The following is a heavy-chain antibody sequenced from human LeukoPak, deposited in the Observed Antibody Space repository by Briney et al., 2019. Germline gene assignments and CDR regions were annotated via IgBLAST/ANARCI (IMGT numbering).Heavy chain of an antibody. D-gene: IGHD3-10*01. CDR1: GGSITSGSYY. V-gene: IGHV4-61*02. CDR2: IYTSGST. CDR3: ARGGAYYYGSGSYAFDI. Sequence: PSQTLSLTCTVSGGSITSGSYYWSWIRQPAGKGLEWIGRIYTSGSTNYNPSLKSRVTISVDTSKNQFSLKLSSVTAADTAVYYCARGGAYYYGSGSYAFDIWGQGTMVTVSS. J-gene: IGHJ3*02.